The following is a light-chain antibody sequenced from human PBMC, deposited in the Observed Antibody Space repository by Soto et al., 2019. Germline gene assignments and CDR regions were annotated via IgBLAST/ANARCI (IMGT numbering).Light chain of an antibody. V-gene: IGLV2-8*01. CDR3: SSYAGSNNFVV. CDR1: SSDVGGYNY. Sequence: QSALTQPPSASGSPGQSVTISCTGTSSDVGGYNYVSWYQQHPGKAPKLMIYDVTKRPSGVPDRFSGPKSGNTASLTVSGLQAEDEADYYCSSYAGSNNFVVFGGGTKLTVL. CDR2: DVT. J-gene: IGLJ2*01.